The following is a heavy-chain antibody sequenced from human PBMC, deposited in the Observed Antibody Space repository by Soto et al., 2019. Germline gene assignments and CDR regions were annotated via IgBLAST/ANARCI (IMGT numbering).Heavy chain of an antibody. CDR2: IYYSGST. CDR3: ARAYGSGYMDV. V-gene: IGHV4-31*03. D-gene: IGHD3-10*01. J-gene: IGHJ6*02. CDR1: GGSISSGGYY. Sequence: QVQLQESGPGLVKPSQTLSLTYTVSGGSISSGGYYWSWIRQHPGKGLEWIGYIYYSGSTYYNPSLKGRXTXSXXTSKNQFSLKLSSVTAADTAVYHWARAYGSGYMDVWGQGTTVTVSS.